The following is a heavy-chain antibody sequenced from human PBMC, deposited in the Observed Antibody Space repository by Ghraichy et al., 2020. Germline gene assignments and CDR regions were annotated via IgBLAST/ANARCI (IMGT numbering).Heavy chain of an antibody. Sequence: GGSLRLSCAASGFTFSSYSMNWVRQAPGEGLEWLSCISSSGNYINEVDSVKGRFTISRDNAKNSLYLQMNNLRVEDTAVYYCAKELWRRDVAAGGPFDYWGQGTLVTVSS. D-gene: IGHD6-13*01. V-gene: IGHV3-21*01. CDR2: ISSSGNYI. CDR1: GFTFSSYS. CDR3: AKELWRRDVAAGGPFDY. J-gene: IGHJ4*02.